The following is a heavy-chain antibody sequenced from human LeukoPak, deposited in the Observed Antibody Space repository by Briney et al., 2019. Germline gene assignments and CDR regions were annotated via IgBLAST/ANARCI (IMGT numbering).Heavy chain of an antibody. CDR2: ISGSGGST. J-gene: IGHJ4*02. Sequence: GGSLRLSCAASGFTFSSYAMSWVRQAPGEGLEWVSGISGSGGSTYYAGSVKGRFTISRDNSKNTLYLQMDSLRAEDTAVYYCAKGLGKATVTPLGYWGQGTLVTVSS. CDR3: AKGLGKATVTPLGY. V-gene: IGHV3-23*01. CDR1: GFTFSSYA. D-gene: IGHD4-11*01.